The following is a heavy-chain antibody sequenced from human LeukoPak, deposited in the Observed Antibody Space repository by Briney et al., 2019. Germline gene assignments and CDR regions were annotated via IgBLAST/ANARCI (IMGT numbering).Heavy chain of an antibody. CDR2: FYPGASDT. V-gene: IGHV5-51*01. Sequence: GESLKISCQVSGYSFTNYWIGWVRQMPGKGLEWMGIFYPGASDTRYSPSFQGQVTISADKSISTTYLQWTTLKASDTAIYYCGRGYGAYDVVDIWGQGTMVTVSS. CDR3: GRGYGAYDVVDI. D-gene: IGHD4-17*01. J-gene: IGHJ3*02. CDR1: GYSFTNYW.